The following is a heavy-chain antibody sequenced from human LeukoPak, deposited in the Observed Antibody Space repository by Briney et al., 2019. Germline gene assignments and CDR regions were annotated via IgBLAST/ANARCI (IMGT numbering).Heavy chain of an antibody. J-gene: IGHJ4*02. CDR1: GFTVSRNY. CDR2: ISPSSAYT. CDR3: ARYSVGASHYFDY. V-gene: IGHV3-11*03. D-gene: IGHD1-26*01. Sequence: PGGSLRLSCAASGFTVSRNYMGWIRQAPGKGLEWLSYISPSSAYTDYADSVKGRFTISRDNAKNSLDLQVNSLRAEDTAVYFCARYSVGASHYFDYWGQGTLVTVSS.